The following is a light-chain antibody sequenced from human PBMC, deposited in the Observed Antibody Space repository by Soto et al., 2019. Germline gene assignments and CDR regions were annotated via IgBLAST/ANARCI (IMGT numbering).Light chain of an antibody. CDR2: WAS. J-gene: IGKJ4*01. V-gene: IGKV4-1*01. CDR3: QQYYSTLT. Sequence: DIVMTQSPDSLAVSLGERVTINCKSSQSVLYSSNNKNYLAWYQQKPGQPPKLLIYWASTRESGVPDRVSGSGSGTDFTLTISSLQAEDVAVYYCQQYYSTLTFGGGTKVEIK. CDR1: QSVLYSSNNKNY.